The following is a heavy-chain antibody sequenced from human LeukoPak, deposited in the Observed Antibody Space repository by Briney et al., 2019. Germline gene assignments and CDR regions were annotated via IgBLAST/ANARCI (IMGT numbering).Heavy chain of an antibody. D-gene: IGHD2-21*01. CDR1: GYSFTSYW. CDR2: IYPGDSDT. CDR3: ARQEATIGGAFDY. J-gene: IGHJ4*02. V-gene: IGHV5-51*01. Sequence: GESLKISCKGSGYSFTSYWIGWVRQMPGKGPEWMGIIYPGDSDTRYSPSFQGQVTISADKSISTAYLQWSSLKASDTAMYYCARQEATIGGAFDYWGQGALVTVSS.